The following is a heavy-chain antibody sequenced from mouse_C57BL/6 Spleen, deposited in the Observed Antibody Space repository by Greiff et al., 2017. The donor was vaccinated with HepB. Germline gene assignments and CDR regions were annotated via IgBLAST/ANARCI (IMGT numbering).Heavy chain of an antibody. V-gene: IGHV1-42*01. CDR2: INPSTGGT. J-gene: IGHJ3*01. CDR1: GYSFTGYY. CDR3: AREGGDALFAY. D-gene: IGHD3-3*01. Sequence: VQLQQSGPELVKPGASVKISCKASGYSFTGYYMNWVKQSPEKSLEWIGEINPSTGGTTYNQKFKAKATLTVDKSSSTAYMQLKSLTSEDSAVYYCAREGGDALFAYWGQGTLVTVSA.